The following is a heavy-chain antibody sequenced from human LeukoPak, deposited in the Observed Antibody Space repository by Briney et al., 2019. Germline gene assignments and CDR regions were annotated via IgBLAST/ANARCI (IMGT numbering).Heavy chain of an antibody. V-gene: IGHV1-69*04. J-gene: IGHJ4*02. CDR1: GGTFIRYA. D-gene: IGHD3-22*01. CDR2: IIPIFGIA. CDR3: ALWGSGYFGY. Sequence: AAVKVPCKSSGGTFIRYAIGGVGQAPGQGREGMGRIIPIFGIANYAQKFQGRVTITADKSTSTAYMELSSLRSEDTAVYYCALWGSGYFGYWGQGTLVPVSS.